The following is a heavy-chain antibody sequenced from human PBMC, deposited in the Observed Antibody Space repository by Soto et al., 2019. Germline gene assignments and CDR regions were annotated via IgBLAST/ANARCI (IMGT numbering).Heavy chain of an antibody. Sequence: SETLSLTCTVSGGSISSYYWSWIRQPPGKGLEWIGYIYYSGSTYYNPSLKSRITISVDTSKNQFSLKLSSVTAADTAVYYCARDLLYYYYGMDVWGQGTTVTVSS. CDR2: IYYSGST. CDR1: GGSISSYY. J-gene: IGHJ6*02. CDR3: ARDLLYYYYGMDV. V-gene: IGHV4-59*12.